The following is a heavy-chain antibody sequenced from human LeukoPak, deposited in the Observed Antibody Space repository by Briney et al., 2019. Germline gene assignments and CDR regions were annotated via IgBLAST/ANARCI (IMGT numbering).Heavy chain of an antibody. CDR2: MHNGVQT. Sequence: SETLSLTCTVPADSINSYFWSWIRQPPGKGLEWLGYMHNGVQTNYHTSLKSRVTISGDTSKNQVSLKLTSVTAADTAVYYCAATIKGDYGDTNLDYWGQGTLVTVSS. CDR3: AATIKGDYGDTNLDY. V-gene: IGHV4-4*09. D-gene: IGHD4/OR15-4a*01. CDR1: ADSINSYF. J-gene: IGHJ4*02.